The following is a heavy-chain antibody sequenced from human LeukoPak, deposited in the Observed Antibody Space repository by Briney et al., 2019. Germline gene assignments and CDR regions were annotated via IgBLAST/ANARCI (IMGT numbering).Heavy chain of an antibody. V-gene: IGHV4-4*07. CDR2: IYTSGST. CDR3: ARSPPYSSGWYFDY. D-gene: IGHD6-19*01. Sequence: SEPLTLPCTLSGRSISSCYWSWIRQPTGKGLEWIGRIYTSGSTNYTPSLKSRVTISADKSKNQFSLKMSSVTAADTAVYFCARSPPYSSGWYFDYWGHRALVT. CDR1: GRSISSCY. J-gene: IGHJ4*01.